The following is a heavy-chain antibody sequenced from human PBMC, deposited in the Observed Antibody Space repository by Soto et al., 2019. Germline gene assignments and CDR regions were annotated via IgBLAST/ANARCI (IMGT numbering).Heavy chain of an antibody. CDR2: ISGSGGST. D-gene: IGHD3-22*01. V-gene: IGHV3-23*01. J-gene: IGHJ3*02. CDR1: GFTFSSYA. Sequence: PGGSLRLSCAASGFTFSSYAMSWVRQAPGKGLEWVSAISGSGGSTYYADSVKGRFTISRDNSKNTLYLQMNSLRAEDTAVYYCAKDLTAPYYYDSSGYYHDAFDIWGQGTMVTVS. CDR3: AKDLTAPYYYDSSGYYHDAFDI.